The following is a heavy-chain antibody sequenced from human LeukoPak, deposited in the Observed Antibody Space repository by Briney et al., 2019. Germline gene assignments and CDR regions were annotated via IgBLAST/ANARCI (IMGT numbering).Heavy chain of an antibody. V-gene: IGHV3-48*03. CDR3: ARVHRNWNYEYYFDY. D-gene: IGHD1-7*01. J-gene: IGHJ4*02. CDR2: ISSSGGII. CDR1: GFTISSYE. Sequence: GGSLRLSCAASGFTISSYETNWVRQAPGKGLEWVSYISSSGGIIHYADSVKGRFTISRDSAKNTLYLQMNSLRADDTAVYYCARVHRNWNYEYYFDYWGQGTLVTVSS.